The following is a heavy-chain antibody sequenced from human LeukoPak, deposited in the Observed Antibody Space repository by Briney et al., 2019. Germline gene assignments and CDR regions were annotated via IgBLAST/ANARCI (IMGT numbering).Heavy chain of an antibody. CDR2: ISASGDIT. Sequence: PGGSLRLSCAASGFTFSNYAMSWVRQAPGKGLEWVSGISASGDITYYADSAKGRFTISRDNSKNTLNLQMNSLRAEDTAVYYCAKYPQLAYLDLWGQGTLVTVSS. CDR1: GFTFSNYA. CDR3: AKYPQLAYLDL. J-gene: IGHJ4*02. V-gene: IGHV3-23*01. D-gene: IGHD6-13*01.